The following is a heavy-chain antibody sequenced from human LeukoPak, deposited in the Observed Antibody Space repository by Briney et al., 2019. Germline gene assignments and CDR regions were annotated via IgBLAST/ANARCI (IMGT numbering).Heavy chain of an antibody. CDR3: ASLSSSWYASPFDY. CDR1: GYTFTSYG. CDR2: IIPIFGTA. J-gene: IGHJ4*02. V-gene: IGHV1-69*05. D-gene: IGHD6-13*01. Sequence: ASVKVSCKASGYTFTSYGISWVRQAPGQGLEWMGGIIPIFGTANYAQKFQGRVTITTDESTSTAYMELSSLRSEDTAVYYCASLSSSWYASPFDYWGQGTLVTVSS.